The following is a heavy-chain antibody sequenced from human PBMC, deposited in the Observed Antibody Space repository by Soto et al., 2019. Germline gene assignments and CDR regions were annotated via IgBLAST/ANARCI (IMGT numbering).Heavy chain of an antibody. CDR1: GFTFSSYA. V-gene: IGHV3-23*01. CDR2: ISGSGGST. D-gene: IGHD2-2*02. CDR3: AKVSYCSSTSCHTYYHYYGMDV. Sequence: GGSLRLSCAASGFTFSSYAMSWVRQAPGKGLEWVSAISGSGGSTYYADSVKGRFTISRDNSKNTLYLQMNSLRAEDTAVYYCAKVSYCSSTSCHTYYHYYGMDVWGQGTTVTVSS. J-gene: IGHJ6*02.